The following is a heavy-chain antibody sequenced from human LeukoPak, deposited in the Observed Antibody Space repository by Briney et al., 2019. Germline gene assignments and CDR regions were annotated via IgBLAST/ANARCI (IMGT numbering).Heavy chain of an antibody. CDR3: ARELTGAPGFDY. J-gene: IGHJ4*02. D-gene: IGHD7-27*01. V-gene: IGHV1-46*01. CDR2: INPSGANT. CDR1: GYTFTNFY. Sequence: ASVKVSCKPSGYTFTNFYMHWVRQAPGQGLEWMGIINPSGANTGYAQKFQGRVTMTRDTSTSTVYMELSSLRSQDTAVYYCARELTGAPGFDYWGQGTLVTVSS.